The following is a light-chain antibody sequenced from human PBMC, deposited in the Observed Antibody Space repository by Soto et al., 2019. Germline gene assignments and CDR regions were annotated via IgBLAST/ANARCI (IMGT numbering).Light chain of an antibody. V-gene: IGLV2-11*01. J-gene: IGLJ1*01. CDR2: DVS. CDR1: SSDVGGYHY. CDR3: CSYAGTYTDV. Sequence: QSALTQPRSVSGSPGQSVTISCTGTSSDVGGYHYVSWYQQHPGKAPKLMIFDVSKRPSGVPDRFSGSKSGNTASLTISGLQAEEEADYYCCSYAGTYTDVFGTGTKLTVL.